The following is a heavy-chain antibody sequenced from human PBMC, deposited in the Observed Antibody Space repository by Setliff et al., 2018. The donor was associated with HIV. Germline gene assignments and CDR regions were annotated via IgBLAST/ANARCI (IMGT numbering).Heavy chain of an antibody. D-gene: IGHD3-10*01. CDR3: AASRGIWFGDLPLNY. Sequence: SETLSLTCAVSGYSISSGFYWGWIRQPPGKGLEWIGEINHSGSTNYNPSLKSRVTISVDTSKNQFFLKLTSVTAADTAVYYCAASRGIWFGDLPLNYWGQGTLVTVSS. CDR1: GYSISSGFY. V-gene: IGHV4-38-2*01. CDR2: INHSGST. J-gene: IGHJ4*02.